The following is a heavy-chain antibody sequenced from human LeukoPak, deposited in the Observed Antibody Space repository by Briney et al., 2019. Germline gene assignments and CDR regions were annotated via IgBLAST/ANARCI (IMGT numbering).Heavy chain of an antibody. Sequence: PGGSLRLSCAASGFTFSSYSMNWVRQAPGKGLEWVSVIYSGGSTYYADSVKGRFTISRDNSKNTLYLQMNSLRAEDTAVYYCARDSLKAEWELLDSYAFDIWGQGTMVTVSS. CDR1: GFTFSSYS. CDR3: ARDSLKAEWELLDSYAFDI. V-gene: IGHV3-53*01. CDR2: IYSGGST. J-gene: IGHJ3*02. D-gene: IGHD1-26*01.